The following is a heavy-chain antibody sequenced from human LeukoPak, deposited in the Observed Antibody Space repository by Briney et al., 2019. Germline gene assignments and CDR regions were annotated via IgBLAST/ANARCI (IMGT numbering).Heavy chain of an antibody. CDR3: AKDLGSWPDYFDY. CDR1: GFTFSSYA. Sequence: GGSLRLSCAASGFTFSSYAMSWVRQAPGKGLEWVSAISGSGGSTYYADSVKGRFTISRDNSKNTPYLQMNSLRAEDTAVYYCAKDLGSWPDYFDYWGQGTLVTVSS. V-gene: IGHV3-23*01. J-gene: IGHJ4*02. D-gene: IGHD6-13*01. CDR2: ISGSGGST.